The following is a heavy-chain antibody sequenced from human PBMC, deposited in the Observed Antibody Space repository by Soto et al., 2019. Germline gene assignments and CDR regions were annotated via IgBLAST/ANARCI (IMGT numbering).Heavy chain of an antibody. V-gene: IGHV3-48*02. D-gene: IGHD1-20*01. CDR1: GFTFSSRD. Sequence: EVQLVESGGGLVQPGGSLRLSCTASGFTFSSRDMNWVRQFPGRGLEWVSYISSSSSNIDYADSVKGRFTVSRDNAKNSLYLQMNTLRDEDTAVYYCASDRSLGSNWYYYLESWGQGTLVTVSS. CDR3: ASDRSLGSNWYYYLES. CDR2: ISSSSSNI. J-gene: IGHJ4*02.